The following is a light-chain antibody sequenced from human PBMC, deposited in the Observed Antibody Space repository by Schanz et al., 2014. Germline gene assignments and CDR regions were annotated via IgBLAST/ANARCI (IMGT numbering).Light chain of an antibody. CDR1: SSDVGSYNL. Sequence: QSALTQPASVSGSPGQSITISCTGTSSDVGSYNLVSWYQQHPDKAPKLIIYEGTKRPSGVSNRFSGSKSGNTASLTISGLQAEDEADYYCAAWDDSLNSWVFGGGTKVTVL. V-gene: IGLV2-14*02. J-gene: IGLJ3*02. CDR2: EGT. CDR3: AAWDDSLNSWV.